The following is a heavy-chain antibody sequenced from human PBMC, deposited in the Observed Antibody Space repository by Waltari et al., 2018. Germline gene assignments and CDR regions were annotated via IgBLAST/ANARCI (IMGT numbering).Heavy chain of an antibody. Sequence: QVQLQQWGAGLLKPSETLSLTCAVYGGSFSGYYWSWIRQPPGKGLEWIGEINHSGSTNYNPALKSRVTISVDTSKNQFSLKLSSVTAADTAVYYCARSRRYYYYGMDVWGQGTTVTVSS. CDR1: GGSFSGYY. CDR3: ARSRRYYYYGMDV. J-gene: IGHJ6*02. V-gene: IGHV4-34*01. CDR2: INHSGST.